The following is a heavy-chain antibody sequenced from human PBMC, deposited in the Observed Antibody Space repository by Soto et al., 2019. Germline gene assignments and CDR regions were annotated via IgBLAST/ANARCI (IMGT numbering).Heavy chain of an antibody. J-gene: IGHJ4*02. D-gene: IGHD3-16*01. CDR2: IYYSGNT. Sequence: QVQLQESGPGLVQPSQTLSLTCTVSGGSTSSDNYWSWIRQPPGKGLEWIGHIYYSGNTDYNPSLKSRLAISIDTSKNQFSLKLSSVTAADTAVYFCAREGGESSDGLYYLDSWGQGSLVTVSS. CDR1: GGSTSSDNY. V-gene: IGHV4-30-4*01. CDR3: AREGGESSDGLYYLDS.